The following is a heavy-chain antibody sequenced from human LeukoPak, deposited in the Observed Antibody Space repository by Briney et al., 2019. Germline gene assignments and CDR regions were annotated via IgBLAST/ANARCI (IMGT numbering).Heavy chain of an antibody. J-gene: IGHJ3*02. V-gene: IGHV4-59*11. Sequence: PSETLSLTCSVSGGSTTGHYWSWIRQPPGKGLEWIGYIYYSGSTNYNPSLKSRVTISVDTSKNQFSLKLSSVTAADTAVYYCARSHRNEAFDIWGQGTMVTVSS. CDR3: ARSHRNEAFDI. CDR1: GGSTTGHY. CDR2: IYYSGST.